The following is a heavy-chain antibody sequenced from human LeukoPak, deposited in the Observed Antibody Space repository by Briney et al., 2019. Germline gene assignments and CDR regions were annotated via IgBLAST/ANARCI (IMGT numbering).Heavy chain of an antibody. V-gene: IGHV3-30*04. Sequence: PGGSLRLSCAASGFSFSNYAIHWVRQAPGKRLEWVAVISYDGSNKYYADSVKGRFTISRDNSKNTLYLQMDSLRPDDTAVYYCARDSSYYDSGGRSGSTDYWGQGTLVTVSS. CDR1: GFSFSNYA. J-gene: IGHJ4*02. CDR2: ISYDGSNK. CDR3: ARDSSYYDSGGRSGSTDY. D-gene: IGHD3-22*01.